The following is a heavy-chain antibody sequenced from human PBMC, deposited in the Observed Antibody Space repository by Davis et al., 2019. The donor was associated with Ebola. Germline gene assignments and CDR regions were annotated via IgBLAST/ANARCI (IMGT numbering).Heavy chain of an antibody. Sequence: PGGSLRLSCAASGFTFSSYSMNWVRQAPGKGLEWVSYISSSSSTIYYADSVKGRFTISRDNSKNTLYLQMNSLRDEDTAVYYCARDYYGDYYFDYWGQGTLVTVSS. V-gene: IGHV3-48*02. D-gene: IGHD3-10*01. CDR2: ISSSSSTI. CDR3: ARDYYGDYYFDY. CDR1: GFTFSSYS. J-gene: IGHJ4*02.